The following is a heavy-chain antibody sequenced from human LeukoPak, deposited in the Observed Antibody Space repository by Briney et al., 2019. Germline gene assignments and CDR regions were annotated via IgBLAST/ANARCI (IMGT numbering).Heavy chain of an antibody. J-gene: IGHJ5*02. CDR2: IYYSGST. CDR1: GGSISSSSYY. D-gene: IGHD6-13*01. Sequence: SETLSLTCTVSGGSISSSSYYWGWIRQPPGKGLEWIGSIYYSGSTYYNPSLKSRVTISVDTSKNQFSLKLSSVTAADTAVYYCARHDKYGEAAAGSWFDPWGQGTLVTVSS. CDR3: ARHDKYGEAAAGSWFDP. V-gene: IGHV4-39*01.